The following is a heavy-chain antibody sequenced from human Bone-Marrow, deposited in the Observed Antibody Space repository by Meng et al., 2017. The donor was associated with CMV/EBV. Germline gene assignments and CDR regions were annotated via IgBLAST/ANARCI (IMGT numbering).Heavy chain of an antibody. V-gene: IGHV1-18*01. D-gene: IGHD6-6*01. CDR1: GYTFTSYG. CDR3: ARDLGPWSSSSLLGDY. CDR2: ISAYNGNT. Sequence: ASVKVSCKASGYTFTSYGISWVRQAPGQGLEWMGWISAYNGNTNYAQKLQGRVTMTTDTSTSTAYMELRSLRSDDTAAYYCARDLGPWSSSSLLGDYWGQGTLVTVSS. J-gene: IGHJ4*02.